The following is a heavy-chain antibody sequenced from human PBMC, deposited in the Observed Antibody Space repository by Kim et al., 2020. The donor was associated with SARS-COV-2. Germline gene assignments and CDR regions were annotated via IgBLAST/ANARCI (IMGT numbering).Heavy chain of an antibody. CDR2: IYYSGST. CDR1: GGSISSSSYY. V-gene: IGHV4-39*01. J-gene: IGHJ6*02. Sequence: SETLSLTCTVSGGSISSSSYYWGWIRQPPGKGLEWIGSIYYSGSTYYNPSLKSRVTISVDTSKNQFSLKLSSVTAADTAVYYCARLALRDSQSGRAYYYYGMDVWGQGTTVTVSS. D-gene: IGHD3-10*01. CDR3: ARLALRDSQSGRAYYYYGMDV.